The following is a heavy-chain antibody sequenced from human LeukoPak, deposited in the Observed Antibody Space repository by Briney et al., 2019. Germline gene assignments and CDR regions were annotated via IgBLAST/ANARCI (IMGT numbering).Heavy chain of an antibody. CDR2: IIPILGIA. J-gene: IGHJ5*02. D-gene: IGHD6-19*01. CDR1: GGTFSSYA. V-gene: IGHV1-69*04. CDR3: ASVGSVAGSRRPSNNWFDP. Sequence: SVKVSCKASGGTFSSYAISWVRQAPGQGLEWMGRIIPILGIANYAQKSQGRVTITADKSTSTAYMELSSLRSADTAVYYCASVGSVAGSRRPSNNWFDPWGQGTLVTVSS.